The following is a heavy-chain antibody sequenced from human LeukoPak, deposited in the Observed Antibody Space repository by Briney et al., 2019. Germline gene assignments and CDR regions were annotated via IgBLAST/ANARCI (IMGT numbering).Heavy chain of an antibody. CDR2: IKEDGREK. CDR1: GFTFSSHS. J-gene: IGHJ4*02. D-gene: IGHD5-24*01. V-gene: IGHV3-7*01. CDR3: ARWRWLQSEFDY. Sequence: VGSLRLSCAASGFTFSSHSMSWVRQAPGKGLEWVAYIKEDGREKDHVDSVKGRFTISRDNAKNSLYLQMNTLRADDTAVYYCARWRWLQSEFDYWGQGTLVTVSS.